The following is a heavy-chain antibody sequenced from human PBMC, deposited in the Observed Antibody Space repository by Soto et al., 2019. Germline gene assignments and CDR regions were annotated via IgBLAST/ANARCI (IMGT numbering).Heavy chain of an antibody. J-gene: IGHJ4*02. D-gene: IGHD6-13*01. CDR3: AHRHGSSHFDY. CDR1: GFSLSTYGVG. V-gene: IGHV2-5*02. CDR2: IYWDDDE. Sequence: QITLKESGPTLVKPTQTLTLTCTFSGFSLSTYGVGVGWIRQPPGKALEWLALIYWDDDERYSPSLKSRLTITKDTSKNQVDLTMTNMDPVDTATYYCAHRHGSSHFDYWGQGTLVTVSS.